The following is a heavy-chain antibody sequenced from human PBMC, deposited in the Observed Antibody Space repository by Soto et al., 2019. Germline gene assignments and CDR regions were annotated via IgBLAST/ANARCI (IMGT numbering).Heavy chain of an antibody. J-gene: IGHJ4*02. Sequence: TLSLTCTVSGGSISSGDYYWSWIRQPPGKGLEWIGYIYYSGSTYYNPSLKSRVTISVDTSKNQFSLKLSSVTAADTAVYYCARDPLLTGTTPAYWGQGTLVTVSS. CDR1: GGSISSGDYY. CDR2: IYYSGST. CDR3: ARDPLLTGTTPAY. D-gene: IGHD1-20*01. V-gene: IGHV4-30-4*01.